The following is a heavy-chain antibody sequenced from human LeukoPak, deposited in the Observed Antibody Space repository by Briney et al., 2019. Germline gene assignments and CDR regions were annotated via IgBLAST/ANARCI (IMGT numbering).Heavy chain of an antibody. V-gene: IGHV3-23*01. J-gene: IGHJ4*02. CDR1: GFTFNSYG. D-gene: IGHD3-10*01. Sequence: GGSLRLSCAASGFTFNSYGMSWVRQAPGKGLEWVSGISGSGGSTYYADSVKGRFTISRDNSKNTLYLQMNSLRAEDTAVYYCAKGSGSGNYLDYWGQGTLVTVSS. CDR3: AKGSGSGNYLDY. CDR2: ISGSGGST.